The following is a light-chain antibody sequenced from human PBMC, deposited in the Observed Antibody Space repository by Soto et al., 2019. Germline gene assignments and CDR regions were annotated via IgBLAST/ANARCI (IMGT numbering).Light chain of an antibody. CDR3: QQYADWPLT. J-gene: IGKJ4*01. V-gene: IGKV3-15*01. CDR2: KTS. CDR1: RTIGTN. Sequence: IVMTQSPATVSVSPGESTSLSCRASRTIGTNLGWYQQKPGQAPRLLISKTSNRATGVPARFSGSGSGTEFTLTITSLQSEEIAVYYCQQYADWPLTFGGGTKVDIK.